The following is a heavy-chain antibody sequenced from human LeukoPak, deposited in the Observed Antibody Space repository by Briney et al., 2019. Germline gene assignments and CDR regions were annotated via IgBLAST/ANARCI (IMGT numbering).Heavy chain of an antibody. J-gene: IGHJ2*01. Sequence: GGSLKLSCAASGFTFSSSWMHWVRQGPGKGLVWVARMNADGRTINYADSVKGRFTISRDNAKNTLYLQMNSLRTEDAAVYYCARAGNYYFDLWGRGTQVTVSS. CDR2: MNADGRTI. CDR1: GFTFSSSW. D-gene: IGHD1-7*01. CDR3: ARAGNYYFDL. V-gene: IGHV3-74*01.